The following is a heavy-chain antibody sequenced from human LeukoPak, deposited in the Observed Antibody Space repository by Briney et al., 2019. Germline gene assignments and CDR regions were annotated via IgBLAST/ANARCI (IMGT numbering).Heavy chain of an antibody. CDR3: ARDLSPIAVAGTRSDY. Sequence: SETLSLTCTLSGGSISTYYWSWIRQPPGKGLEWIGYIYHSGSTNYNPSLKSRVTISVDTSKNQFSLKLSSVTAADTAVYYCARDLSPIAVAGTRSDYWGQGTLVTVSS. CDR1: GGSISTYY. V-gene: IGHV4-59*01. D-gene: IGHD6-19*01. CDR2: IYHSGST. J-gene: IGHJ4*02.